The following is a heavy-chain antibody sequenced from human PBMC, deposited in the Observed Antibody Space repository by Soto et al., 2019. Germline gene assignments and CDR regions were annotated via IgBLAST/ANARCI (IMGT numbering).Heavy chain of an antibody. D-gene: IGHD6-6*01. Sequence: SVKVSCKASGGTFSSYAISWVRQAPGQGLEWMGGIIPIFGTANYAQKFQGRVTITADESTSTAYMELSSLRSEDTAVYYCARVFGSIAARRGFDPWGQGTLVTVSS. CDR2: IIPIFGTA. CDR3: ARVFGSIAARRGFDP. J-gene: IGHJ5*02. CDR1: GGTFSSYA. V-gene: IGHV1-69*13.